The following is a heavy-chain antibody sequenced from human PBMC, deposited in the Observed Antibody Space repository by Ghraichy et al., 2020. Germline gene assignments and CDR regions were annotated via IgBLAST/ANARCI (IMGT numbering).Heavy chain of an antibody. CDR2: IYYSGST. J-gene: IGHJ4*02. CDR1: GGSISSYY. D-gene: IGHD1-26*01. V-gene: IGHV4-59*01. CDR3: ARAKWELLHLFDY. Sequence: SETLSLTCTVSGGSISSYYWSWIRQPPGKGLEWIGYIYYSGSTNYNPSLKSRVTISVDTSKNQFSLKLSSVTAADTAVYYCARAKWELLHLFDYWGQGTLVTVSS.